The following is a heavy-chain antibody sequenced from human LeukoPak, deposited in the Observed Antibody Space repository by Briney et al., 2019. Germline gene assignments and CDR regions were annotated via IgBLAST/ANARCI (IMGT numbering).Heavy chain of an antibody. J-gene: IGHJ4*02. CDR2: IIPIFGIA. V-gene: IGHV1-69*04. Sequence: SVKVSCKASGGTFSSYAISWVRQAPGQGLEWMGRIIPIFGIANYAQKFQGRVTITADKSTSTAYMELSSLRSEDTAVYYCARHWRLDYGGSQYFDYWGQGTLVTVSS. CDR3: ARHWRLDYGGSQYFDY. CDR1: GGTFSSYA. D-gene: IGHD4-23*01.